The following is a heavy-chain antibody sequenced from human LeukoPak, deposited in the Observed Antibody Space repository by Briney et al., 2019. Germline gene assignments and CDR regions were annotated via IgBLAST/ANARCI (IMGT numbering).Heavy chain of an antibody. CDR3: ARGGTYYDILTGPLRHAFDI. D-gene: IGHD3-9*01. Sequence: PSETLSLTCTVSGGSISSSSYYWGWIRQPPGKGLEWIGSIYYSGSTYYNPSLKSRVTISVDTSKNQFSLKLSSVTAADTAVYYCARGGTYYDILTGPLRHAFDIWGQGTMVTVSS. CDR1: GGSISSSSYY. CDR2: IYYSGST. V-gene: IGHV4-39*01. J-gene: IGHJ3*02.